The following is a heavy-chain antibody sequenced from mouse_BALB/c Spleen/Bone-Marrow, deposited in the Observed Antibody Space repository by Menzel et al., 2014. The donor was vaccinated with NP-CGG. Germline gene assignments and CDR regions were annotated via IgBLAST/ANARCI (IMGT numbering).Heavy chain of an antibody. V-gene: IGHV5-17*02. CDR2: ISSGSSTI. CDR1: GFTFSSFG. J-gene: IGHJ3*01. Sequence: EVKLVESGGGLVQPGGSRKPSCAASGFTFSSFGMHWVRQAPEKGLEWVAYISSGSSTIYYADTVKGRFTISRDNPKNTLFLQMTSLRSEDTAMYYCARGGNFAWFAYWGQGTLVTVSA. D-gene: IGHD2-1*01. CDR3: ARGGNFAWFAY.